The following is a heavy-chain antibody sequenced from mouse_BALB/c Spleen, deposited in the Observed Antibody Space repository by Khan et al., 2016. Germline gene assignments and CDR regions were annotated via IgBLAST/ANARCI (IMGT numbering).Heavy chain of an antibody. V-gene: IGHV5-6-3*01. D-gene: IGHD1-1*01. J-gene: IGHJ2*01. CDR1: GFTFSSYC. Sequence: EVELVESGGGLVQPGGSLKLSCAAAGFTFSSYCMSWVRQTPDKRLELVATINSNGGSTYYPASVKGRFTITRDNSKNTLYLQMSSLKSEDTASYYCARGGLRWFDYWGQGTTLTVSS. CDR3: ARGGLRWFDY. CDR2: INSNGGST.